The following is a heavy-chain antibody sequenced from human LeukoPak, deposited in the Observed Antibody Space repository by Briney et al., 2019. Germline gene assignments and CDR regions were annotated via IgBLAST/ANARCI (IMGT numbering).Heavy chain of an antibody. J-gene: IGHJ4*02. CDR2: IYSGGST. Sequence: PGGSLRLSCAASGFTVSSNYMSWVRQAPGKGLEWVSVIYSGGSTYYTDSVKGRSTISRDNSKNTLYLQMNSLRAEDTAVYYCAKDRGYSYGYAEDYWGQGTLVTVSS. D-gene: IGHD5-18*01. CDR1: GFTVSSNY. CDR3: AKDRGYSYGYAEDY. V-gene: IGHV3-53*01.